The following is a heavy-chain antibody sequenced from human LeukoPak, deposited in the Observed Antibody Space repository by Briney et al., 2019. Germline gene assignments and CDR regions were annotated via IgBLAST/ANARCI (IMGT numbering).Heavy chain of an antibody. Sequence: SVKVSCKASGGTFSSYAISWVRQAPGQGLEWMGRIIPIFGTANYAQKFQGRVTITTDESTSTAYMELSSLRSEDTAVYYCARCTSYLRFPGYYYMDVWGKGTTVTVSS. D-gene: IGHD3-3*01. CDR1: GGTFSSYA. V-gene: IGHV1-69*05. J-gene: IGHJ6*03. CDR2: IIPIFGTA. CDR3: ARCTSYLRFPGYYYMDV.